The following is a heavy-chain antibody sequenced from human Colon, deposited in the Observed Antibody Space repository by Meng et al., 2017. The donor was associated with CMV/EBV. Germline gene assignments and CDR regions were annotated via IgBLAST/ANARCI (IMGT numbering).Heavy chain of an antibody. CDR1: GGSISSYY. Sequence: GSLRLSCTVSGGSISSYYWSWIRQLPGKGLEWIGYIYYSGSTNYNPSLKSRVTISVDTSKNQFSLKLSSVTAADTAVYYCARGNPKTIFGVVFDYWGQGTLVTVSS. CDR2: IYYSGST. J-gene: IGHJ4*02. CDR3: ARGNPKTIFGVVFDY. V-gene: IGHV4-59*01. D-gene: IGHD3-3*01.